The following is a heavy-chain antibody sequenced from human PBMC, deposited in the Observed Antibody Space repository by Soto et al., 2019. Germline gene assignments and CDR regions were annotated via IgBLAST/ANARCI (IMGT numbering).Heavy chain of an antibody. Sequence: EVQLVQSGAEVKKPGESLKISCKGSGYSFTSYWIGWVRQMPGKGLEWMGIIYPGDSDTRYSPSFQGQVTISADKSISTAYLQWSSLKASDTAMYYCARQRPPARYFDWLFDAFDIWGQGTMVTVSS. CDR3: ARQRPPARYFDWLFDAFDI. J-gene: IGHJ3*02. V-gene: IGHV5-51*01. CDR1: GYSFTSYW. CDR2: IYPGDSDT. D-gene: IGHD3-9*01.